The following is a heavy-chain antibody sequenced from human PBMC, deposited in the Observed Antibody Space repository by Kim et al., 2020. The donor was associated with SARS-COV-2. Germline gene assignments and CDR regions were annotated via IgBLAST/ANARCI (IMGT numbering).Heavy chain of an antibody. CDR1: GFTFTSSA. V-gene: IGHV1-58*01. CDR2: IVVGSGNT. J-gene: IGHJ6*02. D-gene: IGHD3-3*01. Sequence: SVKVSCKASGFTFTSSAVQWVRQARGQRLEWIGWIVVGSGNTNYAQKFQERVTITRDMSTSTAYMELSSLRSEDTAVYYCAAGYDFWSGYYYGMDVWGQGTTVTVSS. CDR3: AAGYDFWSGYYYGMDV.